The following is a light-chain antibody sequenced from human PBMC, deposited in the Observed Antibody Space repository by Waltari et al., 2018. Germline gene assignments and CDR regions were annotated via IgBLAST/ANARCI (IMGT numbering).Light chain of an antibody. CDR1: QSVLYSSNNKNY. J-gene: IGKJ1*01. Sequence: DIVMTQSPDSLAVSLGERATINCKSSQSVLYSSNNKNYLAWYQQKPGQPPKLLIYWASTRESGVPDRFRGGGSGTDFTLTISSLQAEDVAVYYCQQYCSTPWTFGRGTKVEI. CDR2: WAS. CDR3: QQYCSTPWT. V-gene: IGKV4-1*01.